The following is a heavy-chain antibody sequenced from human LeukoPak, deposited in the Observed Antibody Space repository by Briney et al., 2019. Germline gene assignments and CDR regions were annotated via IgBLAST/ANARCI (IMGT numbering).Heavy chain of an antibody. V-gene: IGHV3-23*01. CDR3: AKDLGRSGWSDFDY. CDR1: GLPLNTNA. J-gene: IGHJ4*02. CDR2: IRGNGGST. D-gene: IGHD6-19*01. Sequence: PGGSLRLSCAASGLPLNTNAMTWARQAPGRGLEWVSPIRGNGGSTYYADSVKGRFTISRDNSKNTLYLQMNSLRAEDTAVYYCAKDLGRSGWSDFDYWGQGTLVTVSS.